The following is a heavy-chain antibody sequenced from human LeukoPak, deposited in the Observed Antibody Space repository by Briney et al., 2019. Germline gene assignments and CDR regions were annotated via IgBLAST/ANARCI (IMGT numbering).Heavy chain of an antibody. D-gene: IGHD2-2*01. V-gene: IGHV1-18*01. CDR2: ISAYNGNT. J-gene: IGHJ3*02. CDR1: GYTFTSYG. Sequence: ASVKVSCKASGYTFTSYGISWVRQAPGQGLEWMGWISAYNGNTNYAQRLQGRVTMTTDTSTSTAYMELRSLRSDDTAVYYCARLASCSHMWCAFDIWSQGTMVTVSS. CDR3: ARLASCSHMWCAFDI.